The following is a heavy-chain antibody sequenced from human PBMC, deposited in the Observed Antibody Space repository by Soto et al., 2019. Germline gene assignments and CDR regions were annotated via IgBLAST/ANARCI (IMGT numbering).Heavy chain of an antibody. V-gene: IGHV1-2*04. CDR1: GYTFTGYH. CDR2: INPNSGGT. Sequence: ASVKVSCKASGYTFTGYHMHWVRQAPGQGLEWMGWINPNSGGTNYAQKFQGWVTMTRDTSISTAYMELSRLRSDDTAVYYCARGRYCSGGSCYSDAFDIWGQGTMVTVSS. D-gene: IGHD2-15*01. CDR3: ARGRYCSGGSCYSDAFDI. J-gene: IGHJ3*02.